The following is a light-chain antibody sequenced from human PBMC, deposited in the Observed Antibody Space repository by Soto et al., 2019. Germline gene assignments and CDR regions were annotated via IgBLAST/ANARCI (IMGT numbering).Light chain of an antibody. CDR2: EVS. CDR1: ISDVGSHNR. Sequence: QSALTQPPSVSGSPGQSVTISCTGTISDVGSHNRVSWYQQSPGSAPKLMIYEVSNRPSGVPDRFSGSRSGNTASLTISGLQSEDEADYYCSSYTASTSHVVFGGGTKLTVL. J-gene: IGLJ2*01. CDR3: SSYTASTSHVV. V-gene: IGLV2-18*02.